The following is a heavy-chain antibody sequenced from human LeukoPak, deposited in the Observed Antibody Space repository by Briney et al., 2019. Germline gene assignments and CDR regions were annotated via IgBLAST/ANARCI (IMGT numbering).Heavy chain of an antibody. V-gene: IGHV5-51*01. CDR3: ARSRQLWPHDAFDI. D-gene: IGHD5-18*01. J-gene: IGHJ3*02. CDR1: GYSFTSYW. CDR2: IYPGDSDT. Sequence: GESLKISCKGSGYSFTSYWIGWVRQMPGKGLEWMGIIYPGDSDTRYSPSFQGPVPISADKSISTAYLQWSSLKASDTAMYDCARSRQLWPHDAFDIWGQGTMVTVSS.